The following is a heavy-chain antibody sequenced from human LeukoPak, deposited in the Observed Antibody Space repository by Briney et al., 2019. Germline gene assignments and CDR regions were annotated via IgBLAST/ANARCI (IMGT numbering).Heavy chain of an antibody. V-gene: IGHV3-48*01. CDR1: GFTFSSYS. D-gene: IGHD2-2*01. J-gene: IGHJ3*02. CDR2: ISSSSSTI. CDR3: ASTQYQLLGAFDI. Sequence: GGSLRLSCAASGFTFSSYSMNWVRQAPGKGLEWVSYISSSSSTIYYADSVKGRFTISRDNAKNSLYLQMNSLRAEDTAVYYCASTQYQLLGAFDIWGQGTMVTVSS.